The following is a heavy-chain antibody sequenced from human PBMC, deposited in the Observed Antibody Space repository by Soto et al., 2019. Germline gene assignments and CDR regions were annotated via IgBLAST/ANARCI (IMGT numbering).Heavy chain of an antibody. Sequence: QVQLLQSGAEVKKPGASVKVSCKASGDTFTDNYIDWVRQAPGQGLEWMGTVNPSGGHTTYAQHFLGRVTMTRDTSTSTLYMELTSLTSDDTAIYYCARGGHVVVVTAALDYAGQGTLVTVSS. D-gene: IGHD2-21*02. CDR1: GDTFTDNY. CDR2: VNPSGGHT. J-gene: IGHJ4*02. V-gene: IGHV1-46*01. CDR3: ARGGHVVVVTAALDY.